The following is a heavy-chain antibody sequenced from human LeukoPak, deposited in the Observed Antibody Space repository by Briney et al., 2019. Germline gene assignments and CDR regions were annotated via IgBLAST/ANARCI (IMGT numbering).Heavy chain of an antibody. J-gene: IGHJ4*02. Sequence: SQALSLTCTVSGGSISSGTYYWTWIRQPAGKGLEWIGRIYTTGSTNYNPSLKSRVTMSTDTSKNQFSLKLSSVTAADTAVYYCARVTTGGYYNCWGQGTLVTVSS. V-gene: IGHV4-61*02. CDR3: ARVTTGGYYNC. CDR1: GGSISSGTYY. CDR2: IYTTGST. D-gene: IGHD3-22*01.